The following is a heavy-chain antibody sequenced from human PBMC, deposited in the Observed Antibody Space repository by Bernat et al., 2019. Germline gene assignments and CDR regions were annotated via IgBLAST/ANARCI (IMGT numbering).Heavy chain of an antibody. J-gene: IGHJ4*02. D-gene: IGHD5-12*01. CDR2: IYYSGST. CDR1: GGSISSGGYY. CDR3: ARAPMKNIVATIFDY. V-gene: IGHV4-31*03. Sequence: QVQLQESGPGLVKPSQTLSLTCTVSGGSISSGGYYWSWIRQHPGKGLEWIGYIYYSGSTYYNPSLKSRVTISVDTSKNQFSLKLSSVTAADTAVHYCARAPMKNIVATIFDYWGQGTLVTVSS.